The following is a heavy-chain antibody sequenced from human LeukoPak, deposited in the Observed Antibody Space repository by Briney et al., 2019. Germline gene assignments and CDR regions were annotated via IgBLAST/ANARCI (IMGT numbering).Heavy chain of an antibody. J-gene: IGHJ4*02. CDR2: IIPIFGTA. CDR1: GGTFSSYA. D-gene: IGHD5-18*01. V-gene: IGHV1-69*05. Sequence: GASVKVSCKASGGTFSSYAISWVRQAPGQGLEWMGGIIPIFGTANFAQKFQGRVTITTDESTSTAYMELSSLRSDDTAVYYCAGFGPLFTWIQLVPFDYWGQGTLVTVSS. CDR3: AGFGPLFTWIQLVPFDY.